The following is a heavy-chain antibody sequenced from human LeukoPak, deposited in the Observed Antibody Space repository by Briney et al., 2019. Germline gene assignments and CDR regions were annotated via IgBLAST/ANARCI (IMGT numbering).Heavy chain of an antibody. CDR3: VSFYETY. Sequence: PGGSLRLSCAASGFTFSTYSMNWVRQAPGKGLEWVSSISSNNRYIYYADSVKGRFTISKDNAKNTVYLQMNNLRAEDTAVYYCVSFYETYWGRGTLVTVSS. J-gene: IGHJ4*02. D-gene: IGHD2-2*01. CDR2: ISSNNRYI. V-gene: IGHV3-21*01. CDR1: GFTFSTYS.